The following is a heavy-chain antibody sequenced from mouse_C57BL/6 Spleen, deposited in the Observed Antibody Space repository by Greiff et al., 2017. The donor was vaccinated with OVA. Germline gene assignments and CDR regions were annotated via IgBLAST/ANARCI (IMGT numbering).Heavy chain of an antibody. CDR1: GYTFTDYN. J-gene: IGHJ2*01. D-gene: IGHD1-1*01. Sequence: VQLKESGPELVKPGASVKIPCKASGYTFTDYNMDWVKQSHGKSLEWIGDINPNNGGTIYNQKFKGKATLTVDKSSSTAYMELRSLTSEDTAVYYCARRRDYYGSSLYFDYWGQGTTLTVSS. CDR2: INPNNGGT. V-gene: IGHV1-18*01. CDR3: ARRRDYYGSSLYFDY.